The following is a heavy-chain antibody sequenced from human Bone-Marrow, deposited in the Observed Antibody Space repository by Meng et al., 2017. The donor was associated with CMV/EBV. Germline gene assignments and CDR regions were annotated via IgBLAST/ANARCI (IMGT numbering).Heavy chain of an antibody. J-gene: IGHJ6*02. CDR2: IIPILGIA. CDR3: ARRITMVRGVIIPNYYGMDV. CDR1: GGTFSSYA. Sequence: SVKVSCKASGGTFSSYAISWVRQAPGQGLEWMGGIIPILGIANYAQKFQGRVTITTDESTSTAYMELSSLRSEDTAVYYWARRITMVRGVIIPNYYGMDVWGQGTTVTVSS. D-gene: IGHD3-10*01. V-gene: IGHV1-69*10.